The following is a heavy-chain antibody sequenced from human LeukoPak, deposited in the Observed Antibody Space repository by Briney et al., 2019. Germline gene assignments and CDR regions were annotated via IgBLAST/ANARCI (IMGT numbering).Heavy chain of an antibody. CDR2: IMPLFGTA. CDR3: ARDVHGDYGSGWFDP. J-gene: IGHJ5*02. CDR1: GGTFNNSA. Sequence: SVKVSCKTSGGTFNNSAISWVRQAPGQGLEWLGGIMPLFGTAGYAQKFQGRVTITKDESTRTVYLELTSLTPDDTAVYYCARDVHGDYGSGWFDPWGQGTLVSVSS. V-gene: IGHV1-69*05. D-gene: IGHD4-17*01.